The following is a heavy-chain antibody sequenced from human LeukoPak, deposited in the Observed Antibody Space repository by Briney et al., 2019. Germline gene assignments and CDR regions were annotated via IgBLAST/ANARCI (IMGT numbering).Heavy chain of an antibody. J-gene: IGHJ4*02. V-gene: IGHV4-59*01. CDR2: IYYSGST. CDR3: ARASCSGGTCPRGWYFDY. CDR1: GDSISSYY. D-gene: IGHD2-15*01. Sequence: SETLSLTCTVSGDSISSYYWNWIAQAPGKGLDWFGYIYYSGSTNYNPSLKSRVTISVDTSKKQFSLKLTSVTAADTAVYYCARASCSGGTCPRGWYFDYWGQGTLVTVSS.